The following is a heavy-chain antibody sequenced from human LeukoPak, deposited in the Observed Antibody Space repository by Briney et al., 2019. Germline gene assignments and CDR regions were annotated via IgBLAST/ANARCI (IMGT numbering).Heavy chain of an antibody. CDR1: GFTFDDYT. J-gene: IGHJ4*02. V-gene: IGHV3-43*01. CDR2: ISWDGGST. D-gene: IGHD3-10*01. Sequence: GGSLRLSCAASGFTFDDYTMHWVRQAPGKGLEWVSLISWDGGSTYYADSVKGRFTISRDNSKNSLYLQMNSLRTEDTALYYCASGDYYGSGSYPFDYWGQGTLVTVSS. CDR3: ASGDYYGSGSYPFDY.